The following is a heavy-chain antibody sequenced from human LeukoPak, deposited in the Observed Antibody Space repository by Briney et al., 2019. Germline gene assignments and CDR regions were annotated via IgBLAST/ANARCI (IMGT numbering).Heavy chain of an antibody. Sequence: SETLSLTCAVYGGSFRGYYWSWIRQPPGKGLEWIGEINHSGSTNYNPSLKSRVTISVDTSKNQFSLKLSSVTAADTAVYYCAREVRGAHDYWGQGTLVTVSS. CDR1: GGSFRGYY. CDR3: AREVRGAHDY. J-gene: IGHJ4*02. V-gene: IGHV4-34*09. CDR2: INHSGST. D-gene: IGHD3-10*01.